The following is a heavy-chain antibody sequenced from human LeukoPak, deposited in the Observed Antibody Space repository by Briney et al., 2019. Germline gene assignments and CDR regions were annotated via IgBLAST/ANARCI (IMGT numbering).Heavy chain of an antibody. V-gene: IGHV4-34*01. J-gene: IGHJ6*02. CDR3: ARESFHIVVVPAANYGVDV. D-gene: IGHD2-2*01. CDR1: GGSFSGYY. CDR2: INHSGST. Sequence: PSETLSLTCAVYGGSFSGYYWSWIRQPPGKGLEWIGEINHSGSTNYNPSLKSRVTISVDTSKNQFSLKLSSVTAADTAVYYCARESFHIVVVPAANYGVDVWGQGTTVTVSS.